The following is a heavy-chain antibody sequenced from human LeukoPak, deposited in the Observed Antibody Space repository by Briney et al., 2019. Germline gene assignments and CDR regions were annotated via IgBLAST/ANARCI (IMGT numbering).Heavy chain of an antibody. V-gene: IGHV4-39*01. CDR2: IYYSGST. J-gene: IGHJ5*02. CDR1: GGSISSSSYY. Sequence: PSETLSLTCTVSGGSISSSSYYWGWIRQPPGKGLEWIGSIYYSGSTYYNSSLKSRVTISVDTSKKQFSLNLTSVTAADTAVYYCARNVDATVRFDPWGQGTLVTVSS. CDR3: ARNVDATVRFDP. D-gene: IGHD4-11*01.